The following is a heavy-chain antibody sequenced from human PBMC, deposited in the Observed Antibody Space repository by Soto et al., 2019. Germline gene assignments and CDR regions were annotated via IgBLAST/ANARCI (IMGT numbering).Heavy chain of an antibody. CDR3: TRQNGSGWYGTLYGMDV. CDR2: IRSKANSYAT. D-gene: IGHD6-19*01. Sequence: PGGSLRLSCAASGFTFSGSAMHWVRQASGKGLEWVGRIRSKANSYATAYAASVKGRFTISRDDSKNTAYLQMNSLKTEDTAVYYCTRQNGSGWYGTLYGMDVWGQGTTVTVSS. CDR1: GFTFSGSA. V-gene: IGHV3-73*01. J-gene: IGHJ6*02.